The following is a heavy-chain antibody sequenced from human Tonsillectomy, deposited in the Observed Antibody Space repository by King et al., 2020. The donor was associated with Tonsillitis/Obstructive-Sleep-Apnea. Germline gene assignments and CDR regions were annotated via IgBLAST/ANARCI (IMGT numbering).Heavy chain of an antibody. CDR2: ISAYNGNT. J-gene: IGHJ5*02. Sequence: VQLVESGAEVKKPGASVKVSCKASGYTFTSYGISWVRQAPGQGLEWMGWISAYNGNTNYAQKLQGRVTMTTDTSTSTAYMELRSLRSDDTAVYYCAREKGYCSGGSCYGRANWFDPWGQGTLVTVS. CDR1: GYTFTSYG. CDR3: AREKGYCSGGSCYGRANWFDP. V-gene: IGHV1-18*01. D-gene: IGHD2-15*01.